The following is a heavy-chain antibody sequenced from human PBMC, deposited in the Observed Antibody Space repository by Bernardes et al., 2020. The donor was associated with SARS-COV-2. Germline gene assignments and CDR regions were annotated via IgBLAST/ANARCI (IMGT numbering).Heavy chain of an antibody. CDR2: INHSGST. V-gene: IGHV4-34*01. D-gene: IGHD3-10*01. Sequence: SETLSLTCAVYGGSFSGYYWSWIRQPPGKGREWIGEINHSGSTNYNPSLKSRVTISVDTSKNQFSLKLSSVTAADTAVYYCAREPLGGVTMVRGVIKRYGMDVWGQGTTVTVSS. CDR3: AREPLGGVTMVRGVIKRYGMDV. J-gene: IGHJ6*02. CDR1: GGSFSGYY.